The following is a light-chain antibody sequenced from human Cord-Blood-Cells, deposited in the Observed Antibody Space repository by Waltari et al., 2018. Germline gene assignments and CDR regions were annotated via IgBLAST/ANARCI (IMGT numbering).Light chain of an antibody. J-gene: IGKJ3*01. CDR2: AAS. CDR3: QQSYSTPFT. CDR1: QSISSY. V-gene: IGKV1-39*01. Sequence: DIQMTQSPSSLSASVGDRVTITCRASQSISSYLNWYHQKPGKAPNLLIYAASSLQSGVPSRFSGRASGTDFTLTISSLQPEDFATYYCQQSYSTPFTFGPGTKVDIK.